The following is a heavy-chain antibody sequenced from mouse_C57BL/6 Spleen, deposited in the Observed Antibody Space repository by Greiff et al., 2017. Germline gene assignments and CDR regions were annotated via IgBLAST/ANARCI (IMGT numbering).Heavy chain of an antibody. D-gene: IGHD4-1*02. V-gene: IGHV1-26*01. CDR1: GYTFTDYY. CDR3: APNWDDAY. Sequence: EVQLQQSGPELVKPGASVKISCKASGYTFTDYYMNWVKQSHGKSLEWIGDINPNNGGTSYNQKFKGKATLTVDKSSSTAYMELRSLTSEDSAVYYCAPNWDDAYWGQGTLVTVSA. CDR2: INPNNGGT. J-gene: IGHJ3*01.